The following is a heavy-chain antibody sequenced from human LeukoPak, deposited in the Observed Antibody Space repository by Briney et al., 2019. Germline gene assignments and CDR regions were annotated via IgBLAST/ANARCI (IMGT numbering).Heavy chain of an antibody. D-gene: IGHD3-22*01. V-gene: IGHV3-30-3*01. CDR3: ARAPNYYDSSGCMDV. CDR2: ISYDGSNK. CDR1: GFTFSSYA. J-gene: IGHJ6*02. Sequence: GGSLRLSCAASGFTFSSYAMHWVRQAPGEGLEWVAVISYDGSNKYYADSVKGRFTISRDNSKNTLYLQMNSLRAEDTAVYYCARAPNYYDSSGCMDVWGQGTTVTVSS.